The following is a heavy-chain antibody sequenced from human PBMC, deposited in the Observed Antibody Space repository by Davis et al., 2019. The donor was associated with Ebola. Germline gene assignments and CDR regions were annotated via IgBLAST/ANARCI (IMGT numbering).Heavy chain of an antibody. Sequence: GESLKISCAAPGFTFSSYWMHWVRQAPGKGLVWVSRIKGDESSTSYADSVKGRFTISRDNAKNTLYLQMNSLRAEDTAMYYCARALTSSTNGKFDHWGQGTLVTVSS. CDR1: GFTFSSYW. CDR3: ARALTSSTNGKFDH. J-gene: IGHJ4*02. CDR2: IKGDESST. V-gene: IGHV3-74*01. D-gene: IGHD1-1*01.